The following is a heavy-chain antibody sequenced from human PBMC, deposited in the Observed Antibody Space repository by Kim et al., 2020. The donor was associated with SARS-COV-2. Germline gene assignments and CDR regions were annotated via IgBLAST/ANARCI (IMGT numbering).Heavy chain of an antibody. V-gene: IGHV4-34*01. CDR3: ARGRVGVVSSPVLGLGPFWKYNYMDV. Sequence: SETLSLTCAVFGESLNDFSWTWIRRSSGKGLEWIGEINPSGSTNYNPSLKSRVTISLDTPKNQFYQRVTSVTAADTATYYCARGRVGVVSSPVLGLGPFWKYNYMDVWDKGATVTVS. D-gene: IGHD3-3*01. CDR2: INPSGST. CDR1: GESLNDFS. J-gene: IGHJ6*03.